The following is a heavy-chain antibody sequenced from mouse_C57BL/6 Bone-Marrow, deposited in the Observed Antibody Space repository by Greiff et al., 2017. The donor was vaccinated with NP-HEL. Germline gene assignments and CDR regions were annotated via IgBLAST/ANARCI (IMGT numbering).Heavy chain of an antibody. J-gene: IGHJ1*03. D-gene: IGHD1-1*01. CDR1: GYTFTSYW. V-gene: IGHV1-59*01. Sequence: QVQLQQPGAELVRPGTSVKLSCKASGYTFTSYWMHWVKQRPGQGLEWIGVIDPSDSYTNYNQKFKGKATLTVDTSSSTAYMQLSSLTSVDSAVYYCARGGYYGSSYWYFDVWGTGTTVTVSS. CDR3: ARGGYYGSSYWYFDV. CDR2: IDPSDSYT.